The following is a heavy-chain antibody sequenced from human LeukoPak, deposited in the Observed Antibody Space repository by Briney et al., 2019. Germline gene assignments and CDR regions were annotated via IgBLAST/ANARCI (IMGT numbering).Heavy chain of an antibody. CDR3: ALSPDIAAAGIMSWFDP. V-gene: IGHV2-5*02. Sequence: SGPTLVNPPQTLXVTCTFSGFSLRTRGLGVGWIRQPPGKALEWLAVIYWDDDKRYSPSLKSRLTITKDTSKNQVVLTMTNMDPVDTATYYCALSPDIAAAGIMSWFDPWGQGTLVTVSS. J-gene: IGHJ5*02. CDR1: GFSLRTRGLG. D-gene: IGHD6-13*01. CDR2: IYWDDDK.